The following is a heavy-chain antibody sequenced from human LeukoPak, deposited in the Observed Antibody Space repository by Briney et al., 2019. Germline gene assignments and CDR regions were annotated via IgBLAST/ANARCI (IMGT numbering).Heavy chain of an antibody. J-gene: IGHJ4*02. Sequence: PSETLSLTCSVPGGSITRRCYYWRWLRQTPGEGLDWIGSIYYSGIAYYNPSLQGRVTMSVDTSKNQFSLKLNSVTVADTAVYFCARLRVTTGFDYWGQGIPVTVSS. CDR1: GGSITRRCYY. CDR2: IYYSGIA. CDR3: ARLRVTTGFDY. V-gene: IGHV4-39*01. D-gene: IGHD2-21*02.